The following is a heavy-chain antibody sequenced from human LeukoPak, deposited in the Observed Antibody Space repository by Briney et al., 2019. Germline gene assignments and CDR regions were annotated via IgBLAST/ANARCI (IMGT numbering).Heavy chain of an antibody. V-gene: IGHV3-30*02. CDR3: ARSLTMVRAYDY. Sequence: GGSLRLSCAASGSTFSSYGMHWVRQAPGKGLEWVTFIQYDGSNKYYADSVKGRFTISRDNSKNTVYLQMNSLRTEDTAVYYCARSLTMVRAYDYWGQGTLVTVSS. CDR1: GSTFSSYG. J-gene: IGHJ4*02. D-gene: IGHD3-10*01. CDR2: IQYDGSNK.